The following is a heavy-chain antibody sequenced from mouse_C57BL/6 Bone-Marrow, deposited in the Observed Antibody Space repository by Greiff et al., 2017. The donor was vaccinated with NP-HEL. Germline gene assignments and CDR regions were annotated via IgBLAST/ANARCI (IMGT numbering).Heavy chain of an antibody. CDR3: ARKTGYDFDY. J-gene: IGHJ2*01. Sequence: VQLKESGGGLVQPGGSLSLSCAASGFTFTDYYMSWVRQPPGKALEWLGFIRNKANGYTTEYSASVKGRFTISRDNSQSILYLQMNALRAEDSATYYRARKTGYDFDYWGQGTTLTVSS. CDR1: GFTFTDYY. CDR2: IRNKANGYTT. V-gene: IGHV7-3*01. D-gene: IGHD2-2*01.